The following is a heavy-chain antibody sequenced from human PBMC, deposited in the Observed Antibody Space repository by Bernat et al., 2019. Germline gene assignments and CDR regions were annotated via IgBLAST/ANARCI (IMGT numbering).Heavy chain of an antibody. V-gene: IGHV4-34*01. J-gene: IGHJ4*02. CDR3: GRADYGDYGGHFDY. Sequence: QVQLQQWGAGLLKPSETLSLTCAVYGGSFSGYYWSWIRQPPGKGLEWIGEINHSGSTNYNPSLKSRVTISVDTSKNQFSLKLGSVTAADTAVYYCGRADYGDYGGHFDYWGQGTLVTVSS. CDR1: GGSFSGYY. D-gene: IGHD4-17*01. CDR2: INHSGST.